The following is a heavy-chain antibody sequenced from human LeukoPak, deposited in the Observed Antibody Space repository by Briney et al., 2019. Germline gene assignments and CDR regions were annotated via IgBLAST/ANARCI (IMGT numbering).Heavy chain of an antibody. CDR2: IKQDGSEK. D-gene: IGHD1-14*01. V-gene: IGHV3-7*01. CDR1: GFTFSSYA. Sequence: GGSLRLSCAASGFTFSSYAMNWVRQAPGKGLEWVANIKQDGSEKYYVDSVRGRFTISRDNAKTSLYLQMNSLRAEDTAVYYCARDPGIKGSPTDYWGQGTLVTVS. CDR3: ARDPGIKGSPTDY. J-gene: IGHJ4*02.